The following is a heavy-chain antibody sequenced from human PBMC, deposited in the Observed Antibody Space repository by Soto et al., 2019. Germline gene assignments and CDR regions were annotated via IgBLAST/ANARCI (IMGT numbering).Heavy chain of an antibody. J-gene: IGHJ4*02. CDR3: ARVNRGVTMYDY. CDR1: GGSISSGGYY. CDR2: IYYSGST. V-gene: IGHV4-31*03. Sequence: SETLSLTCTVSGGSISSGGYYWSWIRQHPGKGLEWIGYIYYSGSTCYNPSLKSRVTISVDTSKNQFSLKLSSVTAADTAVYYCARVNRGVTMYDYWGQGTLVTVSS. D-gene: IGHD2-21*02.